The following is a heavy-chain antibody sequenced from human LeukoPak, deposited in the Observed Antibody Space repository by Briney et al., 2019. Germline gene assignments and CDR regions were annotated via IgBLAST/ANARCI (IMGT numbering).Heavy chain of an antibody. Sequence: KHWGSLRLSCAASGFTFSNAWMSWVRQAPGKGLEWVGRIKSKTDGGTTDYAAPVKGRFTISRDDSKNTLYLQMNSLRDEDTAVYYCAKDRVPYNWNDIDHWGQGTLATVSS. CDR1: GFTFSNAW. D-gene: IGHD1-1*01. CDR3: AKDRVPYNWNDIDH. J-gene: IGHJ4*02. V-gene: IGHV3-15*01. CDR2: IKSKTDGGTT.